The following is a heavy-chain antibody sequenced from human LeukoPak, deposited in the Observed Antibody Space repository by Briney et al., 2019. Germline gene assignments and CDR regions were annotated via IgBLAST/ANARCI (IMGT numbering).Heavy chain of an antibody. CDR3: ASGYYGSGSRPALLYYYYGMDV. D-gene: IGHD3-10*01. CDR2: INHSGST. Sequence: SETLSLTCAVHGGSFSGYYWSWIRQPPGKGLEWIGEINHSGSTNYNPSLKSRVTISVDTSKNQFSLKLSSVTAADTAVYYCASGYYGSGSRPALLYYYYGMDVWGPGTTVTVSS. V-gene: IGHV4-34*01. CDR1: GGSFSGYY. J-gene: IGHJ6*02.